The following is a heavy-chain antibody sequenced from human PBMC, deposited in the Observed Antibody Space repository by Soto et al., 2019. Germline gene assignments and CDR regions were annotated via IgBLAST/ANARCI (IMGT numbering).Heavy chain of an antibody. J-gene: IGHJ4*02. CDR1: GSAFTNFA. Sequence: ASVKVSCKASGSAFTNFAIHWVRQAPGQRLEWMGWINAGNGNTKYSQRFQARVTITRDTSASTAYMEMSRLRSEDTAVYYCAGTYYDILTGYSPNPFDYWGQGTLVTVSS. CDR2: INAGNGNT. D-gene: IGHD3-9*01. V-gene: IGHV1-3*01. CDR3: AGTYYDILTGYSPNPFDY.